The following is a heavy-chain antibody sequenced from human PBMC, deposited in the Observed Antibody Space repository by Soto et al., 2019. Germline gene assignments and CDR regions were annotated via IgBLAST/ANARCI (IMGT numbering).Heavy chain of an antibody. CDR1: GYTFTSYG. V-gene: IGHV1-18*04. D-gene: IGHD3-3*01. CDR2: ISAYNGNT. J-gene: IGHJ5*02. Sequence: ASVKVSCKASGYTFTSYGISWVRQAPGQGHEWMGWISAYNGNTNYAQKLQGRVTMTTDTSTSTAYMELRSLRSDDTAVYYCAAYYDFWSGYRWTFDPWGQGTLVTVSS. CDR3: AAYYDFWSGYRWTFDP.